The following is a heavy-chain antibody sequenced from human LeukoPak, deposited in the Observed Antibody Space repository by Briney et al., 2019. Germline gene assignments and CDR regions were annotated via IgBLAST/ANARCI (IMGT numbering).Heavy chain of an antibody. CDR3: ARGDFWSGYYSRENFDY. Sequence: GSLRLSFAGSGFTFSSYSMNWVRQAPGKGLEWVSSISSSSSYIYYADSVKGRFTISRDNAKNSLYLQMNSLRAEDTAVYYCARGDFWSGYYSRENFDYWGQGTLVTVSS. V-gene: IGHV3-21*01. D-gene: IGHD3-3*01. CDR1: GFTFSSYS. J-gene: IGHJ4*02. CDR2: ISSSSSYI.